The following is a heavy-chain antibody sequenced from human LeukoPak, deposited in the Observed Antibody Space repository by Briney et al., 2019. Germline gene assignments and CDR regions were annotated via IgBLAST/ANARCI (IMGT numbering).Heavy chain of an antibody. CDR3: AKNHYYGSGSYYVHAFDI. V-gene: IGHV3-23*01. Sequence: PGRSLRLSCAASGFTFSSYAMSWVRQAPGKGLEWVSAISGSGGSTYYADSVKGRFTISRDNSKNTLYLQMNSLRAEDTAVYYCAKNHYYGSGSYYVHAFDIWGQGTMVTVSS. CDR2: ISGSGGST. J-gene: IGHJ3*02. CDR1: GFTFSSYA. D-gene: IGHD3-10*01.